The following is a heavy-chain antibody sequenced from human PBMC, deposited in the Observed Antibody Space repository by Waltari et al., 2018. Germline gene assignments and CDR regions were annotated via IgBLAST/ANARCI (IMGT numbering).Heavy chain of an antibody. CDR1: GDFPSDGH. CDR3: ARLPTKYYDSLGWGFFDQ. Sequence: QVQLQESGPGLVKPSETLYLTCTVSGDFPSDGHWTWIRQAPGKGLEWIAYLRNTGATRCTPSLQSRVTVSAVTSKKQFSLRLTSVTAADTAVYYCARLPTKYYDSLGWGFFDQWGQGLLVTVSS. CDR2: LRNTGAT. D-gene: IGHD3-22*01. V-gene: IGHV4-59*08. J-gene: IGHJ4*02.